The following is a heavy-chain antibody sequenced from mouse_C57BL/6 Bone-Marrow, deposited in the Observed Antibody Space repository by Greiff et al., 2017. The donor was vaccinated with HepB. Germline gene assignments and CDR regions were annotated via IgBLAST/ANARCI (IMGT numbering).Heavy chain of an antibody. CDR2: ISSGGGYT. CDR3: ARHYYGSSPYAMDY. V-gene: IGHV5-6*01. Sequence: EVQLVESGGDLVKPGGSLKLSCAASGFTFSSYGMSWVRQTPDKRLEWVATISSGGGYTYYPDSVKGRFTISRDNAKNTLYLQMSSLKSEDTAMYYCARHYYGSSPYAMDYWGQGTSVTVSS. J-gene: IGHJ4*01. CDR1: GFTFSSYG. D-gene: IGHD1-1*01.